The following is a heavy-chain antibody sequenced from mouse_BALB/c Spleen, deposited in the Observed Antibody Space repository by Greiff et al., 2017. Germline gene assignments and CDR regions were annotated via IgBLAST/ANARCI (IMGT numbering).Heavy chain of an antibody. Sequence: QVQLKQSGAELARPGASVKLSCKASGYTFTSYWMQGVKQRPGQGLEWIGAIYPGDGDTRYTQKFKGKATLTADKSSSTAYMQLSSLASEDSAVYYCARGYGNYDAMDYWGQGTSVTVSS. CDR3: ARGYGNYDAMDY. CDR2: IYPGDGDT. J-gene: IGHJ4*01. D-gene: IGHD2-10*02. V-gene: IGHV1-87*01. CDR1: GYTFTSYW.